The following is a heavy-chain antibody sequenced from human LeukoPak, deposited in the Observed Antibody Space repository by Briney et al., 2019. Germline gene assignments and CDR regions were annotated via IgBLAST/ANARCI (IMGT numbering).Heavy chain of an antibody. J-gene: IGHJ4*02. Sequence: SETLSLTCTVSGGSISSSSYYWGWIRQPPGKGLEWTGSIYYSGSTYYNPSLKSRVTISVDTSKNQFSLKLSSVTAADTAVYYCARPRDGYTFDYWGQGTLVTVSS. CDR2: IYYSGST. V-gene: IGHV4-39*01. D-gene: IGHD5-24*01. CDR3: ARPRDGYTFDY. CDR1: GGSISSSSYY.